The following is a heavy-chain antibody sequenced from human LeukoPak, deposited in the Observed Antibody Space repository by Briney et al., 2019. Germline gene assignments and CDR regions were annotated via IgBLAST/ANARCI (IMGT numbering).Heavy chain of an antibody. D-gene: IGHD3-22*01. CDR2: INPNSGNT. CDR1: GYTFTGYY. J-gene: IGHJ4*02. CDR3: ARAPTRYYYDSSGSGY. V-gene: IGHV1-8*02. Sequence: GASVKVSCKASGYTFTGYYMHWVRQAPGQGLERMGWINPNSGNTGYAQKFQGRVTMTRNTSISTAYMELSSLRSEDTAVYYCARAPTRYYYDSSGSGYWGQGTLVTVSS.